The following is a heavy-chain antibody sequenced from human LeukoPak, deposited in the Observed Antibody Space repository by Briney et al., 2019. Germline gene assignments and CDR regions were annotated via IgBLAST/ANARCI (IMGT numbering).Heavy chain of an antibody. CDR3: ARRSEVGFLGVGLFDY. V-gene: IGHV4-59*08. Sequence: SETLSLTCTVSGGSISGYYWSWIRQPPGKGLEWIGYIYYSGSGSTNYNPSLKSRVTISVDTSKNQFSLKLSSVTAADTAVYYCARRSEVGFLGVGLFDYWGQGTLVTVSS. CDR2: IYYSGSGST. D-gene: IGHD1-26*01. CDR1: GGSISGYY. J-gene: IGHJ4*02.